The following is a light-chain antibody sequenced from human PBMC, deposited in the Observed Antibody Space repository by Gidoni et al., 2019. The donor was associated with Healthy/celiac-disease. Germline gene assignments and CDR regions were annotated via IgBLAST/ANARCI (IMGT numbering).Light chain of an antibody. CDR1: QSISSY. V-gene: IGKV1-39*01. CDR3: QQSYSTPRET. J-gene: IGKJ1*01. CDR2: AAS. Sequence: DIQMTQSPSSLSASVGDRVTITCRASQSISSYLNWYQQKPGKAPKLLIYAASSLQSGVPSRFSGSGSGTDFTLTISSLQPEAFATYYCQQSYSTPRETFGQGTKVEIK.